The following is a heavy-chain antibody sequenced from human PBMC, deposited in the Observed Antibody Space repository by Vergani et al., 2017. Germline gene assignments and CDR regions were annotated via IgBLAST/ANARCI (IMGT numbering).Heavy chain of an antibody. CDR1: GFTFSSYW. CDR3: ARDRSAYDYVWGSYRYSYFDY. CDR2: IKQDGSEK. J-gene: IGHJ4*02. D-gene: IGHD3-16*02. V-gene: IGHV3-7*01. Sequence: EVQLLESGGGLVQPGGSLRLSCAASGFTFSSYWMSWVRQAPGKGLEWVANIKQDGSEKYYVDSVKGRFTISRDNAKNSLYLQMNSLRAEDTAVYYCARDRSAYDYVWGSYRYSYFDYWGQGTLVTVSS.